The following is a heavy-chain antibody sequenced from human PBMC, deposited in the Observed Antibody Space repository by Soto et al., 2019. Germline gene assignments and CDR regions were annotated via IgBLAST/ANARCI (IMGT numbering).Heavy chain of an antibody. CDR1: GYTFTGYY. CDR2: INPNSGGT. CDR3: ARLRPRIAPRLRLPCPGSSWFES. V-gene: IGHV1-2*02. D-gene: IGHD2-2*01. J-gene: IGHJ5*01. Sequence: AVSVKVSCKASGYTFTGYYMHWVRQAPGQGLEWMGWINPNSGGTNYAQKFQGRVTMTGDTSISTAYMELSRLRSDDTAVYYCARLRPRIAPRLRLPCPGSSWFES.